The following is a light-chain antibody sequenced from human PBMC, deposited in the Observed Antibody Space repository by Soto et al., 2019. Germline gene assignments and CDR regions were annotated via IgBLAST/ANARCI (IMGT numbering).Light chain of an antibody. V-gene: IGKV3-20*01. CDR3: QQYKNWS. CDR1: QSVSSSY. CDR2: GAS. J-gene: IGKJ1*01. Sequence: EIVLTRSPGSLSLSQVEIGALSVMGSQSVSSSYLAWYQQKPGQAPRLLIYGASTRAAGFPDRFSGSGSGTDFTLTISRLEPEDFAVYYCQQYKNWSFGQGTKVDI.